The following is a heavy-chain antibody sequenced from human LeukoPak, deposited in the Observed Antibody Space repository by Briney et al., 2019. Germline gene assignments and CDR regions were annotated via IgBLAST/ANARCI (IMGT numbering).Heavy chain of an antibody. Sequence: VASVKVSCKASGGTFSSYAISWVRQAPGQGLEWMGRIIPILGIANYAQKFQGRVTITADKSTSTAYMELSSLRSEDTAVYYCASTGPGDTGYFDYWGQGTLVTVSS. D-gene: IGHD7-27*01. CDR3: ASTGPGDTGYFDY. J-gene: IGHJ4*02. CDR2: IIPILGIA. V-gene: IGHV1-69*04. CDR1: GGTFSSYA.